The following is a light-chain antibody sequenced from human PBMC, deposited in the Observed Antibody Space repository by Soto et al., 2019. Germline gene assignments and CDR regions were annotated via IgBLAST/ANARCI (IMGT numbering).Light chain of an antibody. Sequence: QSALTQPASVSGSPGQSITISCTGTSSDVGGYNYVSWYQQQPGIAPKLMISEVNNRPSGVSNRFSGSKSCNTASLTISGLQAEDEADYYCSSHTSSRTLVFGGGTQLTVL. CDR2: EVN. CDR1: SSDVGGYNY. V-gene: IGLV2-14*01. J-gene: IGLJ2*01. CDR3: SSHTSSRTLV.